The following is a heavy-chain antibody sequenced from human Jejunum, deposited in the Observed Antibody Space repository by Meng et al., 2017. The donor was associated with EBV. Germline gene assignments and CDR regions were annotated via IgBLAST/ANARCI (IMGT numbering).Heavy chain of an antibody. V-gene: IGHV4-4*02. CDR2: INQVGST. J-gene: IGHJ4*02. CDR3: ARASSERLLDY. D-gene: IGHD1-14*01. Sequence: QVQLQESGQGLVKPSGTRSLTCAVSTDFISSYEWWSWVRQPPGKGLEWLGEINQVGSTYYNPSLKSRVTISIDTSKRQFSLRLNSMTAADTAVYYCARASSERLLDYWGQGTLVTVSS. CDR1: TDFISSYEW.